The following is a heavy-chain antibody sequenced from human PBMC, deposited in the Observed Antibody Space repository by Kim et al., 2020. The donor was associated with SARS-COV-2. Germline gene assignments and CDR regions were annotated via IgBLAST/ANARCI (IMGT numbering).Heavy chain of an antibody. CDR3: ARSVAARNY. J-gene: IGHJ4*02. V-gene: IGHV3-21*01. D-gene: IGHD6-6*01. Sequence: SYIYYAASVKGRFTISRDNAKNSLYLQMNSLRAEDTAVYYCARSVAARNYWGQGTLVTVSS. CDR2: SYI.